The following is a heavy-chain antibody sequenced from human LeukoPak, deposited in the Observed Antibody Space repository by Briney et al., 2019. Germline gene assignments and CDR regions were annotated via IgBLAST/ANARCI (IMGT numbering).Heavy chain of an antibody. CDR2: IIPIFGTA. V-gene: IGHV1-69*05. J-gene: IGHJ6*03. Sequence: ASVKVSCKASGGTFSSYAISWVRQAPGQGLEWMGGIIPIFGTANYAQKFQGRVTITTDESTSTAYMELSSLRSEDTAVYYCAIRGGVPAAPGQYYYYYMDVWGKGTTVTVSS. D-gene: IGHD2-2*01. CDR3: AIRGGVPAAPGQYYYYYMDV. CDR1: GGTFSSYA.